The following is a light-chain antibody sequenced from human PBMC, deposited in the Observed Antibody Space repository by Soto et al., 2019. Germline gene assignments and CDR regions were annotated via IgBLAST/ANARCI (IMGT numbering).Light chain of an antibody. V-gene: IGKV1-5*01. CDR3: QRYNNYPWT. CDR1: QSISNW. Sequence: DIQMTQSPSTLPASFGDRVTITCRASQSISNWLAWYQQKPGTAPKVLIYHASNLQSGVPSRFSGSGSGTEFTLTISSLQPDDFSTFYCQRYNNYPWTFGQGTKVDIK. CDR2: HAS. J-gene: IGKJ1*01.